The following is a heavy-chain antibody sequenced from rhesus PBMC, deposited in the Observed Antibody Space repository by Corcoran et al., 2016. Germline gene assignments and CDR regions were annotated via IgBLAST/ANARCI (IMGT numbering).Heavy chain of an antibody. CDR3: ARAPYSSGWYSNYFDC. CDR2: IYGSGVST. Sequence: QVQLQESGPGLVKPSETLSLTCAVSGGSISSNYWSCIRQPPGKGLELIGRIYGSGVSTDSNPSRKNRVTVSTDTSKNQFCLKLSSVTAADTDVYYCARAPYSSGWYSNYFDCWGQGVLVTVSS. V-gene: IGHV4-160*01. J-gene: IGHJ4*01. D-gene: IGHD6-31*01. CDR1: GGSISSNY.